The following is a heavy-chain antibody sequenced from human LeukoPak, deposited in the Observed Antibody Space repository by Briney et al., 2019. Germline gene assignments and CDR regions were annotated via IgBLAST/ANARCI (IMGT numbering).Heavy chain of an antibody. D-gene: IGHD3-22*01. Sequence: TGGSLRLSCAASGFTVSGNYMSWVRQAPGKGLEWVSSISSTSSYIYYADSVKGRFTISRDNAKNSLYLQMNSLRAEDTAVYYCARDSDYYDSSGYYVYFQHWGQGTLVTVSS. CDR3: ARDSDYYDSSGYYVYFQH. CDR1: GFTVSGNY. V-gene: IGHV3-21*01. CDR2: ISSTSSYI. J-gene: IGHJ1*01.